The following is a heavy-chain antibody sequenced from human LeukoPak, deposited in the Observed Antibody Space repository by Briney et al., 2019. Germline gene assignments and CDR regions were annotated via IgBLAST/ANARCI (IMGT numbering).Heavy chain of an antibody. J-gene: IGHJ4*02. CDR3: ARDQLAYCGGDCYTSGSYFEPFDY. CDR2: ISSSSSYR. Sequence: GGSLRLSCAASGFTFSSYSMNWVRQAPGKGLEWVSSISSSSSYRYYADSVKGRFTISRDNAKNSLYLQMNSLRAEDTAVYYCARDQLAYCGGDCYTSGSYFEPFDYWGQGTLVTVSS. CDR1: GFTFSSYS. V-gene: IGHV3-21*01. D-gene: IGHD2-21*02.